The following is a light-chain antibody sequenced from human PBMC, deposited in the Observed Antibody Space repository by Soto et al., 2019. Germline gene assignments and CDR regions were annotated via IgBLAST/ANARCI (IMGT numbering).Light chain of an antibody. CDR1: QSLVHSDGNSY. CDR3: MQSTHFPRT. Sequence: DVVLTQSPLSLPVTLGQPASVSCRSTQSLVHSDGNSYLSWFQQRPGQSPRRLIYKVSNRDSGVPDRFSGSGSDTDFTLKISRVEAEDVGIYYCMQSTHFPRTFGQGTRVEI. V-gene: IGKV2-30*02. J-gene: IGKJ1*01. CDR2: KVS.